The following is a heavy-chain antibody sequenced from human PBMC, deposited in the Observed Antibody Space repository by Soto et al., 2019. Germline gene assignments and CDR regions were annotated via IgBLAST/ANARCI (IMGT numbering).Heavy chain of an antibody. D-gene: IGHD2-15*01. Sequence: GGSLRLSCAASGFTFSSYWMHWVRQAPGRGLVWVSRINSDGSSTSYADSVKGRFTISRDNAKNTLYLQMNSLRAEDTAVYYCATFRRGAATGDYYYYMDVWGKGTTVTVSS. CDR2: INSDGSST. CDR3: ATFRRGAATGDYYYYMDV. CDR1: GFTFSSYW. J-gene: IGHJ6*03. V-gene: IGHV3-74*01.